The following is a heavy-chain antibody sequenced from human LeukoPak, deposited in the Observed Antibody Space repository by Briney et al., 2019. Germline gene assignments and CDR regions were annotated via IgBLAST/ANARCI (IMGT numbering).Heavy chain of an antibody. CDR3: ATDYHGYFDY. J-gene: IGHJ4*02. CDR2: INQDGGEK. CDR1: GFTFSSYW. Sequence: GGSLRLSCAASGFTFSSYWMTWVRQAPGNGLEWVANINQDGGEKYYVDSVKGRFTISRDNAKNSLYLQMSSLRAEDAAVYYCATDYHGYFDYWGQGTLVTVSS. D-gene: IGHD1-14*01. V-gene: IGHV3-7*01.